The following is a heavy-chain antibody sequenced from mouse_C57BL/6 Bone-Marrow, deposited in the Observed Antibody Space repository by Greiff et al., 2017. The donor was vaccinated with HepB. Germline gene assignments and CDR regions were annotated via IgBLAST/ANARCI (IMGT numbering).Heavy chain of an antibody. CDR3: TRGGDYYGSSPFDY. J-gene: IGHJ2*01. CDR2: IDPETGGT. CDR1: GYTFTDYE. V-gene: IGHV1-15*01. D-gene: IGHD1-1*01. Sequence: QLQQSGAELVRPGASVTLSCKASGYTFTDYEMHWVKQTPVHGLEWIGAIDPETGGTAYNQKFKGKAILTADKSSSTAYMELRSLTSEDSAVYYCTRGGDYYGSSPFDYWGQGTTLTVSS.